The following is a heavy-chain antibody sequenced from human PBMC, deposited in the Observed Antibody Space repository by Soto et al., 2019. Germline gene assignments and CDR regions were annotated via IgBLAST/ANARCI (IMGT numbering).Heavy chain of an antibody. V-gene: IGHV6-1*01. CDR2: TYYRSQWYS. J-gene: IGHJ6*02. Sequence: SQTLSLTCAISGDSVSSNNGAWTWIRQSPSRGLEWLGRTYYRSQWYSGSALSMKSRITINPDTSKNQFSLQLKPVTPEDTAVYSCACETIAAGRYTMDVWGQGTTVTVSS. D-gene: IGHD6-6*01. CDR3: ACETIAAGRYTMDV. CDR1: GDSVSSNNGA.